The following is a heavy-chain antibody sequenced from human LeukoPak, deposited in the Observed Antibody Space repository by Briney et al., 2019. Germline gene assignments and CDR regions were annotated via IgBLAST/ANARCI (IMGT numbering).Heavy chain of an antibody. CDR1: GGSLSGYY. Sequence: SETLSLTCAVYGGSLSGYYRSWIRQPPGKGLEWIGEINHSGSTNYNPSLKSRVTISVDTSKNQFTLKLSSVTAADTAVYYCARIDITMVRGAAKAGMDVWGKGTTVTVSS. V-gene: IGHV4-34*01. J-gene: IGHJ6*04. D-gene: IGHD3-10*01. CDR3: ARIDITMVRGAAKAGMDV. CDR2: INHSGST.